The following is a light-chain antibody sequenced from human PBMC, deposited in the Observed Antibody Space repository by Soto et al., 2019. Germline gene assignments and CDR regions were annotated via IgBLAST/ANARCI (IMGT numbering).Light chain of an antibody. J-gene: IGLJ2*01. CDR3: SSYAGSNSVV. V-gene: IGLV2-8*01. Sequence: QSALTQPPSASGSPGQSVTISCTGSSSDVGGYNYVSWYQQHPGKAPKLMIYEVSKRPSGVPDRFSGSKSGNTASLTVSGLQPEDEADYYCSSYAGSNSVVFGGGTKVTVL. CDR2: EVS. CDR1: SSDVGGYNY.